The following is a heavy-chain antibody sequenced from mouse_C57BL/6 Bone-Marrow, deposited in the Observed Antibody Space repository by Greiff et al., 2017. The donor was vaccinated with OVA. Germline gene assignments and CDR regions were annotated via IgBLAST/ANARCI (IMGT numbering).Heavy chain of an antibody. CDR1: GYTFTNYW. D-gene: IGHD4-1*01. V-gene: IGHV1-63*01. J-gene: IGHJ1*03. Sequence: LVESGAELVRPGTSVKMSCKASGYTFTNYWIGWAKQRPGHGLEWIGDIYPGGGYTNYNEKFKGKATLTADKSSSTAYMQFSSLTSEDSAIYYCARELGPPYWYFDVWGTGTTVTVSS. CDR3: ARELGPPYWYFDV. CDR2: IYPGGGYT.